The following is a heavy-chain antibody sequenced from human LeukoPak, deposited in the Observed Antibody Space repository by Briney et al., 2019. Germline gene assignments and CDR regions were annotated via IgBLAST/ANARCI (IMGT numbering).Heavy chain of an antibody. CDR3: ARDRTSSRLGYFDL. CDR2: ISSSSSYI. J-gene: IGHJ2*01. V-gene: IGHV3-21*01. Sequence: GGSLRLSCAASGFTFSSYSMNWVRQAPGKGLEWVSSISSSSSYIYYADSVKGRFTISRDNAKNSLYLQMNSLRAEDTAVYYCARDRTSSRLGYFDLWGRGTLVTASS. D-gene: IGHD2-2*01. CDR1: GFTFSSYS.